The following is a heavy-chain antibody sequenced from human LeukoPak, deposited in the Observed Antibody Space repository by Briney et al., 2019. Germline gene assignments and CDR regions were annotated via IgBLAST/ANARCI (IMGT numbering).Heavy chain of an antibody. CDR1: GYTFNNYG. CDR2: ISGYNGKT. D-gene: IGHD6-13*01. J-gene: IGHJ4*02. CDR3: ARDTGIAVAGTGDFDY. V-gene: IGHV1-18*01. Sequence: ASVKVSCKASGYTFNNYGISWVRQAPGQGLEWMGWISGYNGKTNYAQKLQGRVTMTTDTSTSTAYMELRSLRSDDTAVCYCARDTGIAVAGTGDFDYCGEGDLVTVSS.